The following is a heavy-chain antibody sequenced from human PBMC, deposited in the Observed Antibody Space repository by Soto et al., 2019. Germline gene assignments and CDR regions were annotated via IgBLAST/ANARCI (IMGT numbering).Heavy chain of an antibody. CDR3: ARVDSSGYYHYFDY. D-gene: IGHD3-22*01. V-gene: IGHV3-33*01. J-gene: IGHJ4*02. Sequence: GGSLRLSCAASGFTFSSYGMHWVRQAPGKGLEWVAVIWYDGSNKYYADSVKGRFTISRDNSKNTLYLQMNSLRAEDTAVYYCARVDSSGYYHYFDYWGQGTLVTVSS. CDR2: IWYDGSNK. CDR1: GFTFSSYG.